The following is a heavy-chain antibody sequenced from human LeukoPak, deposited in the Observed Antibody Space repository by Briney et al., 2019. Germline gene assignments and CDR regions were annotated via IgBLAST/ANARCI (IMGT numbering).Heavy chain of an antibody. V-gene: IGHV3-30*18. D-gene: IGHD4-23*01. J-gene: IGHJ4*02. Sequence: PGGSLRLSCAASGFTFSSYSMNWVRQAPGKGLEWVAVISYDGSNKYYADSVKGRFTISRDNSKNTLYLQMNSLRAEDTAVYYCAKDTASHFGGNLDYWGQGTLVTVSS. CDR2: ISYDGSNK. CDR1: GFTFSSYS. CDR3: AKDTASHFGGNLDY.